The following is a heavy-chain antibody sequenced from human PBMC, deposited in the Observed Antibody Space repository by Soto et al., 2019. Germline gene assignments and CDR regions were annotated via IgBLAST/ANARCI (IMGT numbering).Heavy chain of an antibody. V-gene: IGHV1-69*12. J-gene: IGHJ6*02. CDR3: ATHFWSGKSRAYSSGMDV. Sequence: QVQLVQSGAEVKKPGSSVKVSCKASGGTFSSYALSWVRQAPGQGLEWMGWIIPIFGTANYAQQFQGRVTSTADASTSPAYMELISLRSEDTAVYYCATHFWSGKSRAYSSGMDVWGQGTTVTVSS. CDR2: IIPIFGTA. D-gene: IGHD3-3*02. CDR1: GGTFSSYA.